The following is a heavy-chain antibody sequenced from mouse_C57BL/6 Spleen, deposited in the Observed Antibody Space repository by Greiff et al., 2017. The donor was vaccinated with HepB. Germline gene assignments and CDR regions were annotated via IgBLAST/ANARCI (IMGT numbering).Heavy chain of an antibody. CDR1: GYSFTDYN. V-gene: IGHV1-39*01. J-gene: IGHJ4*01. CDR2: INPNYGTT. CDR3: ARGYYGSSPYAMDY. D-gene: IGHD1-1*01. Sequence: EVQLQESGPELVKPGASVKISCKASGYSFTDYNMNWVKQSNGKSLEWIGVINPNYGTTSYNQKFKGKATLTVDQSSSTAYMQLNSLTSEDSAVYYCARGYYGSSPYAMDYWGQGTSVTVSS.